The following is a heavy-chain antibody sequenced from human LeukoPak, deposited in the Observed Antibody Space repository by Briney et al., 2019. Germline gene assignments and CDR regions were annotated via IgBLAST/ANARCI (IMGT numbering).Heavy chain of an antibody. CDR2: ISGSGGST. CDR3: AKAAAVDYYYYYYYMDV. J-gene: IGHJ6*03. CDR1: GFTFSSYA. D-gene: IGHD5-24*01. V-gene: IGHV3-23*01. Sequence: GGSLRLFCSAAGFTFSSYAMSWVRQAPGKGLEWVSAISGSGGSTYYADSVKGRFTISRDNSKNTLYLQMNSLRAEDTAVYYCAKAAAVDYYYYYYYMDVWGKGTTVTVSS.